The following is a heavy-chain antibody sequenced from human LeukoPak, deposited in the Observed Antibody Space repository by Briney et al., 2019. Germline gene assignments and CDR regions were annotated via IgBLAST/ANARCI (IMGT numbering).Heavy chain of an antibody. Sequence: SETLSLTCAVSGGSISSYYWSWSRQPPGKGLEWIGYIYKTGNTNYNPSLKSRVTISVDTSKNQFSLKLSSVTAADTAMYYCASRTDVDRPEYWGQGTLVTVSS. D-gene: IGHD5-12*01. CDR3: ASRTDVDRPEY. J-gene: IGHJ4*02. CDR2: IYKTGNT. V-gene: IGHV4-59*01. CDR1: GGSISSYY.